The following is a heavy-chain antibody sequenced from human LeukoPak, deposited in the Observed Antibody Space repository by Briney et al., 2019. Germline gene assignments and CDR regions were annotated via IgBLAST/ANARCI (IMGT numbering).Heavy chain of an antibody. CDR2: IYYSGST. V-gene: IGHV4-59*01. CDR1: GGSISSYY. J-gene: IGHJ3*02. Sequence: NPSQTLSLTCTVSGGSISSYYWSWIRQPPGKGLEWIGYIYYSGSTNYNPSLKSRVTISVDTSKNQFSLKLSSVAAADTAVYYCARAAITIFGVVISAFDIWGQGTMVTVSS. D-gene: IGHD3-3*01. CDR3: ARAAITIFGVVISAFDI.